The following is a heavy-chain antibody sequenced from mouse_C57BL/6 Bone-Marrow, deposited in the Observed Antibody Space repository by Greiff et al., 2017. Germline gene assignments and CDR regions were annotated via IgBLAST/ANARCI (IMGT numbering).Heavy chain of an antibody. V-gene: IGHV1-74*01. CDR1: GYTFTSYW. J-gene: IGHJ1*03. CDR2: IHPSDSDN. D-gene: IGHD1-1*01. Sequence: VQLKQPGAELVKPGASVKVSCKASGYTFTSYWMHWVKQRPGQGLEWIGRIHPSDSDNNYNQKFKGKATLTVDKSSSTAYLQLSSLTSEDSAVYYCAICYYGSSPWYFDVWGTGTTVTVAS. CDR3: AICYYGSSPWYFDV.